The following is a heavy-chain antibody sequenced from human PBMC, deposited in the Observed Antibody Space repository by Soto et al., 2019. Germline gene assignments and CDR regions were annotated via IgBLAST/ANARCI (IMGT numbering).Heavy chain of an antibody. V-gene: IGHV4-31*03. J-gene: IGHJ4*02. Sequence: SETLSLTCTVSGGSTNSGSYYWSWVRQHPGKGLEWIGYISYSGITDYNPSLRSRVSISIDTSKNQFSLKLNSVTAADTAVYYCARWGDCSGGSCYLGLDYWGQGTLVTVSS. CDR2: ISYSGIT. D-gene: IGHD2-15*01. CDR3: ARWGDCSGGSCYLGLDY. CDR1: GGSTNSGSYY.